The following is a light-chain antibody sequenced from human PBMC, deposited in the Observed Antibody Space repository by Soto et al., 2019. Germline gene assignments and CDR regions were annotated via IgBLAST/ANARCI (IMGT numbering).Light chain of an antibody. CDR3: SSYSSTTTLV. CDR2: DVN. V-gene: IGLV2-14*01. J-gene: IGLJ3*02. Sequence: SVLTQPASVSGSPGQSITISCTGTSSDVGGYNYVSWYQQRPGKAPKLMIYDVNNRPSGVPNRFSASKSGNTASLTISGLQAEDEADYYCSSYSSTTTLVFGGGTKVTVL. CDR1: SSDVGGYNY.